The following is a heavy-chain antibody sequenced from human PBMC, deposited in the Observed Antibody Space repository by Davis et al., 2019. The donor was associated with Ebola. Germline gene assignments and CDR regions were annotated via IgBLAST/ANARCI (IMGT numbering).Heavy chain of an antibody. J-gene: IGHJ4*02. Sequence: AASVKVSCKASGYTFTNYGITWVRQAPGQGLEWMGWINPHIGNTNYAQNVQGRLIMTSDTATTTAYMEVGGLISDDTAVYYCARAQFPTTSDHWGQGTLVTVSS. CDR2: INPHIGNT. CDR3: ARAQFPTTSDH. D-gene: IGHD1-1*01. V-gene: IGHV1-18*04. CDR1: GYTFTNYG.